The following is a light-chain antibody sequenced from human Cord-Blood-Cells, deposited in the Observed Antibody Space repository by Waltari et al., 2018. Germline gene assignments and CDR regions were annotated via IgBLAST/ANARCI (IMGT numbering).Light chain of an antibody. J-gene: IGKJ1*01. CDR1: QSVSSN. CDR3: QQYNNWPRT. V-gene: IGKV3-15*01. CDR2: GAS. Sequence: EIVMTQSPATLSLSPGERATLSCRASQSVSSNLAWYQQKPGQAPRFLIYGASTRATGIPARFSGSGSGTEFTLTISSLQSEDFAVYYCQQYNNWPRTFGQGTKVEIK.